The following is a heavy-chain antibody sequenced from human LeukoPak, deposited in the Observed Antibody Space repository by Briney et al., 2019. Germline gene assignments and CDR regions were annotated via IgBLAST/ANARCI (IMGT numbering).Heavy chain of an antibody. Sequence: PGGSLRLSCAASGFTFSSYAMSWVRQAPGKGLEWVSAISGSGGSTYYADSVKGRFTISRDNSKNTLYLQMDSLRAEDTAVYYCARDSCSGGSCYPNWFDPWGQGTLVTVSS. CDR3: ARDSCSGGSCYPNWFDP. D-gene: IGHD2-15*01. CDR1: GFTFSSYA. CDR2: ISGSGGST. J-gene: IGHJ5*02. V-gene: IGHV3-23*01.